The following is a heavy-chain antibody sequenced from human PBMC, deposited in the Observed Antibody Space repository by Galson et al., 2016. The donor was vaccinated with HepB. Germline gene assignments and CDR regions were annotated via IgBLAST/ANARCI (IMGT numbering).Heavy chain of an antibody. Sequence: SLRLSCAASGFTFNLYATSWVRQAPGKGLEWVSSISGSGDSTYYADSVKGRFAISRDNSKNTLYLQMHSLRAEDTALYYCAKSGFCTSSTCYRFYYYSGMDVWGQGTTVTVSS. D-gene: IGHD2-2*01. CDR1: GFTFNLYA. CDR3: AKSGFCTSSTCYRFYYYSGMDV. CDR2: ISGSGDST. V-gene: IGHV3-23*01. J-gene: IGHJ6*02.